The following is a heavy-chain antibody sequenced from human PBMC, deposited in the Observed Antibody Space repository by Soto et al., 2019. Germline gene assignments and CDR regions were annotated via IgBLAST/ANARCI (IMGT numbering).Heavy chain of an antibody. V-gene: IGHV3-23*01. CDR3: VKGAWLDY. Sequence: EVPLLESGGGLVQPGGSLRLSCTASGFTFSTFDMTWVRQAPGKGLEWVSLIRGVAGSTHYADSVKGRFTLSKDNSKNMVYLEMNSLRGDDPAVYFCVKGAWLDYWGQGSMVTVSS. CDR1: GFTFSTFD. CDR2: IRGVAGST. J-gene: IGHJ4*02.